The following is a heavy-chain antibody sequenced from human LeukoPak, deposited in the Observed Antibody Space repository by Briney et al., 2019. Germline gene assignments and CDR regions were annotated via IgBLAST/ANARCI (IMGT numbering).Heavy chain of an antibody. D-gene: IGHD2-2*01. CDR2: IIPIFGTA. CDR1: GCTFTSYG. CDR3: ASIIVVVPAAHPDAFDI. V-gene: IGHV1-69*13. Sequence: GASVKVSCKASGCTFTSYGISWVRQAPGQGLEWMGGIIPIFGTANYAQKFQGRVTITADESTSTAYMELSSLRSEDTAVYYCASIIVVVPAAHPDAFDIWGQGTMVTVSS. J-gene: IGHJ3*02.